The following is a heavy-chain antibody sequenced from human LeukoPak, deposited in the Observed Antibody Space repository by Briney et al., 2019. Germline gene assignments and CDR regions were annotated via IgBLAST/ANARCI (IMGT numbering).Heavy chain of an antibody. CDR3: ASDCSSTSCYGSDY. J-gene: IGHJ4*02. CDR2: IYYSGST. V-gene: IGHV4-30-4*01. CDR1: GGSISSGDYY. Sequence: SETLSLTCTVSGGSISSGDYYWSWIRQPPGKGLEWIGYIYYSGSTYYNPSLKSRVTISVDTSKNQFSLKLSSVTAADTAVYYCASDCSSTSCYGSDYWGQGTLVTVSS. D-gene: IGHD2-2*01.